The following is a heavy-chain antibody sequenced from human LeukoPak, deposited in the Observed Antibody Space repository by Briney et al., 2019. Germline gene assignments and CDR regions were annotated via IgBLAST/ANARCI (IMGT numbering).Heavy chain of an antibody. J-gene: IGHJ4*02. CDR3: AREHSASALDY. Sequence: RASVKVSCKASGYIFSSHYMHWVRQAPGQGLEWMGIINPRGDSTTYAQKFQGRLTMTKDMSTSTLYMELSSLRSEDTAVYYCAREHSASALDYWGQGTLVTVSS. CDR2: INPRGDST. CDR1: GYIFSSHY. V-gene: IGHV1-46*01. D-gene: IGHD1-26*01.